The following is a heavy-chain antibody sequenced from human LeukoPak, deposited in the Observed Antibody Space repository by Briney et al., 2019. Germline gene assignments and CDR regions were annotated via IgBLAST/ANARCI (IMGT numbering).Heavy chain of an antibody. CDR3: ARDKWLTTTHYFDY. D-gene: IGHD4-11*01. Sequence: GGSLRLSCAASGFTFSSYAMSWVRQAPGKGLERISGFSGSGGSTYYADSVKGRFTISRDNSKNTLYLQMNSLRAEDTAVYYCARDKWLTTTHYFDYWGQGTLVTVSS. CDR2: FSGSGGST. V-gene: IGHV3-23*01. CDR1: GFTFSSYA. J-gene: IGHJ4*02.